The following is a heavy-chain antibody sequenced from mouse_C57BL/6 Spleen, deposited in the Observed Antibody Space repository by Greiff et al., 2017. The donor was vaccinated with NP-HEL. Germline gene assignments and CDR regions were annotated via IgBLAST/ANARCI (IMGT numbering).Heavy chain of an antibody. CDR1: GYSFTGYY. V-gene: IGHV1-43*01. J-gene: IGHJ4*01. CDR2: INPSTGGT. Sequence: EVQLQQSGPELVKPGASVKISCKASGYSFTGYYMHWVKQSSEKSLEWIGEINPSTGGTSYNQTFKGKATLTVDTSSSTAYMHLKSLASEDSAVYYCAGLRDYAMDDWGQGTSVTVAS. D-gene: IGHD2-12*01. CDR3: AGLRDYAMDD.